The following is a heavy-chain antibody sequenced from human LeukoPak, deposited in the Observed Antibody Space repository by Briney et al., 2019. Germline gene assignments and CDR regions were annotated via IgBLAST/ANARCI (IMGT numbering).Heavy chain of an antibody. V-gene: IGHV3-21*01. D-gene: IGHD6-19*01. CDR3: ARAGSSGWYLYFQH. CDR2: ISSSSSYI. J-gene: IGHJ1*01. CDR1: GFTFSSFS. Sequence: PGGSLRLSCAASGFTFSSFSMNWVRQAPGKGLEWVSSISSSSSYIYYADSVRGRFTISRDNAKNSLYLQMNSLRAEDTAVYYCARAGSSGWYLYFQHWGQGTLVTVSS.